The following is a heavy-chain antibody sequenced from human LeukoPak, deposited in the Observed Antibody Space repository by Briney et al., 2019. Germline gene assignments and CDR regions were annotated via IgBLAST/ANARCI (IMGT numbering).Heavy chain of an antibody. CDR1: GFSFSTYS. V-gene: IGHV3-48*01. CDR2: ISSSSGAI. CDR3: VRDGGTAVAGTHHFDF. Sequence: GGSLRLSCAASGFSFSTYSMNWVRQAPGKGLEWISYISSSSGAIYYAGSVKGRFTISRDNAKNSLYLQMNSLRGEDTAVYYCVRDGGTAVAGTHHFDFRGQGTLVSVSS. D-gene: IGHD6-13*01. J-gene: IGHJ4*02.